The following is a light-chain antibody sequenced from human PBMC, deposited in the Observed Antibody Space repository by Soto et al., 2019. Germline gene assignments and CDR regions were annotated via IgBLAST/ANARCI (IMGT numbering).Light chain of an antibody. CDR1: SSDVGGYNY. CDR3: SSYTSSSRYV. V-gene: IGLV2-14*01. J-gene: IGLJ1*01. CDR2: DVS. Sequence: QSALTQPASVSGSPGQSITISCTGTSSDVGGYNYVSWYQQHPGKAPKLMIYDVSNRPSGVSNRFSGCKSGNTASLTISGLQAEDEADYYCSSYTSSSRYVFGTGTKVTVL.